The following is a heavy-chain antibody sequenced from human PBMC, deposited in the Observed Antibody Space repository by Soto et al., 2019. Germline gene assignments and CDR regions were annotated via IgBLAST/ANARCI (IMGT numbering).Heavy chain of an antibody. CDR1: GGSISSYY. CDR2: IYYSGST. V-gene: IGHV4-59*01. J-gene: IGHJ3*02. CDR3: ERDARWLQEGKDAFDI. D-gene: IGHD5-12*01. Sequence: QVQLQESGPGLVKPSETLSLTCTVSGGSISSYYWSWIRQPPGKGLEWIGYIYYSGSTNYNPSLRGGVTISVDTSKNQCSRRLSSVTAADTAVYYCERDARWLQEGKDAFDIWGQGTMVTVSS.